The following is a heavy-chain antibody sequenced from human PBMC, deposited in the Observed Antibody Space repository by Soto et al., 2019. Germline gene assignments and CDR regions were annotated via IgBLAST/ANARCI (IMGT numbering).Heavy chain of an antibody. V-gene: IGHV1-8*01. CDR1: GYTFTSYD. CDR2: MNPNSGNT. Sequence: ASVKVSCKASGYTFTSYDINWVRQATGQGLEWMGWMNPNSGNTGYAQKLQGRVTMTTDTSTSTAYMELRSLRSDDTAVYYCERGGTPIDYWGQGTLVTVSS. D-gene: IGHD2-15*01. J-gene: IGHJ4*02. CDR3: ERGGTPIDY.